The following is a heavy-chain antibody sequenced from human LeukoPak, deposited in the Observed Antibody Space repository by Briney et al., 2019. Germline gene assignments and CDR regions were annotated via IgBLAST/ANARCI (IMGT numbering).Heavy chain of an antibody. Sequence: NPSQTLSLTCTVSGGSISSGGYYWSWIRQHPGKGLEWIGYIYYSGSTYYNPSLKSRVTISVDTSKNQFSLKLSSVTAADTAVYYCASAGDFWSGYPYYYYYYYMGVWGKGTTVTVSS. V-gene: IGHV4-31*03. CDR3: ASAGDFWSGYPYYYYYYYMGV. J-gene: IGHJ6*03. D-gene: IGHD3-3*01. CDR2: IYYSGST. CDR1: GGSISSGGYY.